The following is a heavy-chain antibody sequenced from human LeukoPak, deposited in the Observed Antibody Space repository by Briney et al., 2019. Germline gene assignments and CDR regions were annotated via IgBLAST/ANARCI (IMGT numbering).Heavy chain of an antibody. CDR3: ARDFSATAGLDV. CDR1: GFTFSSYA. V-gene: IGHV3-7*03. CDR2: IKQDGSDT. Sequence: GGSLRLSCAASGFTFSSYAMHWVRQAPGKGLEWLANIKQDGSDTHYVDSVKGRFTISRDNSKNSLYLQMNSLRADDTAVYYCARDFSATAGLDVWGQGTTVTVSS. D-gene: IGHD1-26*01. J-gene: IGHJ6*02.